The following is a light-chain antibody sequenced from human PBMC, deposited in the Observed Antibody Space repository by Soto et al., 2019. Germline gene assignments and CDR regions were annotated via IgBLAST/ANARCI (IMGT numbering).Light chain of an antibody. V-gene: IGKV1-39*01. Sequence: DIQMTQSPSSLSASVGDRVTITCRASQSVNSYLNWYQQKPGKAPKLLIYDESTLQSGVPPRFSGGGSGTEFTLTISSLQPEDFATYYCQQSYSNPTFGQGTRLEIK. CDR3: QQSYSNPT. J-gene: IGKJ5*01. CDR2: DES. CDR1: QSVNSY.